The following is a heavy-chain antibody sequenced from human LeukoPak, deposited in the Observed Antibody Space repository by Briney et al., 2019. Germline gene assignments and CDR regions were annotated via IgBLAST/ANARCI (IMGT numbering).Heavy chain of an antibody. CDR3: AKGFYYCSDGCPQYYYYMDV. D-gene: IGHD2-15*01. CDR2: ISSSSSYI. Sequence: GGSLRLSCAASGFTFSSYSMNWVRQAQGKGLEWVSSISSSSSYIYYADSVKGRFTISRDNAKNSLYLQMNSLRPEDTAVYYCAKGFYYCSDGCPQYYYYMDVWGKGTTVIVSS. J-gene: IGHJ6*03. CDR1: GFTFSSYS. V-gene: IGHV3-21*01.